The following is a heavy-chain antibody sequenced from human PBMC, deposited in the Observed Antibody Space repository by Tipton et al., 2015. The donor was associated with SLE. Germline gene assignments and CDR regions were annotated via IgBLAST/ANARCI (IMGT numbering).Heavy chain of an antibody. CDR2: IYYSGST. V-gene: IGHV4-59*12. CDR1: GGSISSYY. CDR3: ARDSAAAGEKGYNWFDP. D-gene: IGHD6-13*01. J-gene: IGHJ5*02. Sequence: TLSLTCTVSGGSISSYYWSWIRQPPGKGLEWIGYIYYSGSTNYNPSLKSRVTISVDTSKNQFSLKLSSVTAADTAVYYCARDSAAAGEKGYNWFDPWGQGTLVTVSS.